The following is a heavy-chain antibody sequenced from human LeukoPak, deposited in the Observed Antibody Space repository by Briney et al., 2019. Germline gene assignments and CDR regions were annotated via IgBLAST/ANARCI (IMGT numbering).Heavy chain of an antibody. CDR3: ARNRYYYGSGSYGVPNWFDP. CDR1: GYSISNAYY. CDR2: LYHSGST. V-gene: IGHV4-38-2*02. J-gene: IGHJ5*02. D-gene: IGHD3-10*01. Sequence: SETLSLTCTVSGYSISNAYYWGWIRQPPGKGLEWIGSLYHSGSTYYNPSLKSRVTTSVDTSKNRFSLKLTSVTAADTAMYYCARNRYYYGSGSYGVPNWFDPWGQGTLVTVSS.